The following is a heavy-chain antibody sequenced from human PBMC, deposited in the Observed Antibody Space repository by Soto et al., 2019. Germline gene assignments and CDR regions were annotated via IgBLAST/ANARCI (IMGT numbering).Heavy chain of an antibody. V-gene: IGHV4-59*12. CDR1: NGSISGFY. D-gene: IGHD1-26*01. CDR3: VRVGVGIGNHFDS. J-gene: IGHJ4*02. CDR2: IHYSGRT. Sequence: SETLSLTCIVSNGSISGFYWTWIRQPPGKILEWIGYIHYSGRTDYNPSLTSRATMSVDTSKNQFSLNLKSITAADTAVYYCVRVGVGIGNHFDSWGRGTLVTVSS.